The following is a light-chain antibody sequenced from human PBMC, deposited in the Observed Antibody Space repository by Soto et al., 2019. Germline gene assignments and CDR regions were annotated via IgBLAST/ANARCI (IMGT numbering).Light chain of an antibody. CDR3: KQTYSAPPT. V-gene: IGKV1-39*01. J-gene: IGKJ1*01. Sequence: DIQMTHSPSSLSASVGDRVTITCRASQIISTYLNWYQQRAGLAPRLLIYAASSLQSGVPPRFSGSGSGKDFTLTISSLQPEDSATYFCKQTYSAPPTFGQGIKVEIX. CDR1: QIISTY. CDR2: AAS.